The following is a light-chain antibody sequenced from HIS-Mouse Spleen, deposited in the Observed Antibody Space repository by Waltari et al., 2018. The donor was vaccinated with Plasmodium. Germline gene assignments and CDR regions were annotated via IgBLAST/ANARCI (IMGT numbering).Light chain of an antibody. Sequence: IQLTQSPSTLSASVGDRLTITSRASQSISSWLAWYQQKPGKATKILTYNACSLESGVPSRFSGSGSGTEFTITISSLQPDDYATYYCQQYNSYWTFGQGTKVEIK. J-gene: IGKJ1*01. CDR3: QQYNSYWT. V-gene: IGKV1-5*03. CDR2: NAC. CDR1: QSISSW.